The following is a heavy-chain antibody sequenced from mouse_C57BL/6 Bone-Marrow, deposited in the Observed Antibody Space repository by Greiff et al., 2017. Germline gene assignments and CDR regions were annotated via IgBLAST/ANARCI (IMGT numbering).Heavy chain of an antibody. Sequence: VQLQESGAELVRPGASVKLSCKASGYTFTDYYINWVKQRPGQGLEWIARIYPGSGNTYYNEKFKGKATLTAEKSSSTAYMQLSSLTSEDSAVYFCARNLGFITTVVSYYAMDYWGQGTSVTVSS. CDR3: ARNLGFITTVVSYYAMDY. CDR1: GYTFTDYY. CDR2: IYPGSGNT. V-gene: IGHV1-76*01. J-gene: IGHJ4*01. D-gene: IGHD1-1*01.